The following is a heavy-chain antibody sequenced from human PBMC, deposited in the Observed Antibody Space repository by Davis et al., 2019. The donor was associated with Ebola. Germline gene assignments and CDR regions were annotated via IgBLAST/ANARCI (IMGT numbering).Heavy chain of an antibody. CDR3: TKASAPAAPYYFDS. V-gene: IGHV3-21*04. CDR1: GFTFSSYS. Sequence: GESLKISCAASGFTFSSYSMNWVRQAPGKGLEWVSSISSSSSYIYYADSVKGRFTISRDNAKNSLYLQMNSLRADDTAVYYCTKASAPAAPYYFDSWGQGTQVTVSS. D-gene: IGHD2-2*01. CDR2: ISSSSSYI. J-gene: IGHJ4*02.